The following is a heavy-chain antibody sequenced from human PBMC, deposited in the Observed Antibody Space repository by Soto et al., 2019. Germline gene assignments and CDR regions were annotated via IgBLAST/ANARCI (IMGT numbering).Heavy chain of an antibody. CDR1: GFGFSRYS. CDR2: ISSSSAYI. CDR3: AGDISSGWGAEYFRH. V-gene: IGHV3-21*01. D-gene: IGHD6-25*01. J-gene: IGHJ1*01. Sequence: EVQLVESGGGLVKPGGSLRLSCAASGFGFSRYSMNWVRQAPGKGLEWVSCISSSSAYIQYADSVKGRFTIFRDNAKNSLYLQMNSLRADDTAVYYCAGDISSGWGAEYFRHWGQGALVTVSS.